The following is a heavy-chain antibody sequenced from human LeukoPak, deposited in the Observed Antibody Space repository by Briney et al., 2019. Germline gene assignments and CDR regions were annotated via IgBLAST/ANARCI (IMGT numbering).Heavy chain of an antibody. V-gene: IGHV3-15*07. CDR2: IKSKTDGGTI. CDR1: GFIFTNAW. J-gene: IGHJ4*02. CDR3: STPSF. Sequence: PGRSLRLSCATSGFIFTNAWMKWVRQAPGKGLEWVGRIKSKTDGGTIDYAAPVKGRFTISRDDSKNTLYLQMDNLKTEDTAIYYCSTPSFWGQGTLVTVSS.